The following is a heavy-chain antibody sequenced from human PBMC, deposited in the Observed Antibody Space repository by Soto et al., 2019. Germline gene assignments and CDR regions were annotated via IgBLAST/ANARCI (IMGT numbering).Heavy chain of an antibody. CDR3: ARTHSGSYYSVFNY. J-gene: IGHJ4*02. CDR1: NFSIISGYY. Sequence: SETLSLTCVVSNFSIISGYYLVLIRQSPGKGLEWIASIYRSGTTSYNPSLKSRVTISVDPSKNQFSLMLTAVTAADTAVYYCARTHSGSYYSVFNYWGRGSLVTVSS. D-gene: IGHD1-26*01. CDR2: IYRSGTT. V-gene: IGHV4-38-2*01.